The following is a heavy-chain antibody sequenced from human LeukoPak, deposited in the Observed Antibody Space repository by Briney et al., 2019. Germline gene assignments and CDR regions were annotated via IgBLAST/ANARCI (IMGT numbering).Heavy chain of an antibody. CDR3: ARGGVVVTSGYGVMDV. Sequence: SETLSLTCAVYGGSFSGYYWSWIRQPPGKGLEWIGEINHSGSTNYNPSLKSRVTISVDTSKNQFSLKLSSVTAADTAVYYCARGGVVVTSGYGVMDVWGKGTTVTVSS. V-gene: IGHV4-34*01. CDR2: INHSGST. CDR1: GGSFSGYY. J-gene: IGHJ6*04. D-gene: IGHD3-22*01.